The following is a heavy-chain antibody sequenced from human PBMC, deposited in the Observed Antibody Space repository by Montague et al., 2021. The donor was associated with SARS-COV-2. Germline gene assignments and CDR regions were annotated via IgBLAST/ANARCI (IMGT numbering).Heavy chain of an antibody. J-gene: IGHJ4*02. D-gene: IGHD2-2*01. CDR3: ARQLPSYCSTNKRYTYYFDV. CDR1: GGSISGHDYY. Sequence: SETLSLTCTVSGGSISGHDYYWGWIRQSPGKGLEWIGSIYYAGRTYYNPSLRSRVSFSMDTSKNHFSLSLDSVTAADTAVYFCARQLPSYCSTNKRYTYYFDVWGQGTLVTVSS. CDR2: IYYAGRT. V-gene: IGHV4-39*01.